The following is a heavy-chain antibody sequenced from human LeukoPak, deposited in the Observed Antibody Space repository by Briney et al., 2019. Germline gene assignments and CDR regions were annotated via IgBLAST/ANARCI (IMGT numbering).Heavy chain of an antibody. CDR1: GGSITIGTW. Sequence: PSGTLSLTCAVSGGSITIGTWWTWVRQPPGQGLEWIGEVYYSGSPNYNSSLKSRVTISLDKTKNQFLLNPTSVTAADTAVYYCARGPRKWGQGTMVTVSS. J-gene: IGHJ3*01. V-gene: IGHV4-4*02. CDR2: VYYSGSP. CDR3: ARGPRK.